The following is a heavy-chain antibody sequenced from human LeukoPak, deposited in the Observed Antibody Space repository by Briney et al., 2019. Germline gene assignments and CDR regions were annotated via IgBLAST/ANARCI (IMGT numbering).Heavy chain of an antibody. CDR2: INPNSGGT. Sequence: GASVKVSCKASGYTFTGYYIHWVRQAPGQGLEWMGWINPNSGGTNYAQKFQGRVTMTRDTSISTAYMELSRLRSDDTAVYYCARVVIPRRYYYDSSGLGSAIDYWGQGTLVTVSS. D-gene: IGHD3-22*01. CDR1: GYTFTGYY. V-gene: IGHV1-2*02. J-gene: IGHJ4*02. CDR3: ARVVIPRRYYYDSSGLGSAIDY.